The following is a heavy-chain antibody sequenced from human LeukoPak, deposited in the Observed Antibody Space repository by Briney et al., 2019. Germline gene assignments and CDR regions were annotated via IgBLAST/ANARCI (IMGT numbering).Heavy chain of an antibody. CDR2: IYHSGST. CDR3: ARLSGYCSSTSCKGDY. J-gene: IGHJ4*02. CDR1: GGSISSSNW. Sequence: SETLSLTCAASGGSISSSNWWSWVRQPPGKGLEWIGEIYHSGSTNYNPSLKSRVTISVDKSKNQFSLKLSSVTAADTAVYYCARLSGYCSSTSCKGDYWGQGTLVTVSS. D-gene: IGHD2-2*01. V-gene: IGHV4-4*02.